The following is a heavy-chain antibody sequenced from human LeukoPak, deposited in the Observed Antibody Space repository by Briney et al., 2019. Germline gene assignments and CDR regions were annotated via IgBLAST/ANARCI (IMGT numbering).Heavy chain of an antibody. CDR2: ISSSGSTI. Sequence: GGSLRLSCAASGFTFSSYEMNWVRQAPGKGLEWVSYISSSGSTIYYADSVKGRFTISRDNAKNSLYLQMNSLRAEDTAVYYCARESATDPPEHYYMDVWGKGTTVTISS. CDR1: GFTFSSYE. CDR3: ARESATDPPEHYYMDV. J-gene: IGHJ6*03. V-gene: IGHV3-48*03.